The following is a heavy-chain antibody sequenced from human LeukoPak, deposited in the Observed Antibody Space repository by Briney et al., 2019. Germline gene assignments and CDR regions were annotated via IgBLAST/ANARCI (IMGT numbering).Heavy chain of an antibody. Sequence: ASVKVSCKASGYTFTSYGISWVRQAPGQGLEWMGWINPNSGGTNYAQKFQGRVTMTRDTSISTAYMELSRLRSDDTAVYYCARDTRRLKDYDFWSGPVYYFDYWGQGTLVTVSS. D-gene: IGHD3-3*01. CDR2: INPNSGGT. V-gene: IGHV1-2*02. J-gene: IGHJ4*02. CDR3: ARDTRRLKDYDFWSGPVYYFDY. CDR1: GYTFTSYG.